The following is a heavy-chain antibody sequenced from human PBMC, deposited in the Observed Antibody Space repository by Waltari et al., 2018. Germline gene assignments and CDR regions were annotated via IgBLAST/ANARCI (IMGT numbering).Heavy chain of an antibody. Sequence: QVKLEQWGEGLVKPSETLSLTCAVYGGSISGYFHWTWIRQSPGKGLEWVGKIFGKTGDTDYNPSLRDRVTISKDTSKNQFSLKVNSLSAADTAVYYCARDQAAEIDSWGRGVLVTVSS. CDR2: IFGKTGDT. D-gene: IGHD6-25*01. CDR3: ARDQAAEIDS. J-gene: IGHJ4*02. CDR1: GGSISGYFH. V-gene: IGHV4-59*12.